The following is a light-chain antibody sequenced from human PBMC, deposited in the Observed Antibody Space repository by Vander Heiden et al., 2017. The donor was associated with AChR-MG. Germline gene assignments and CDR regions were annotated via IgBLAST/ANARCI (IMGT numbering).Light chain of an antibody. V-gene: IGLV1-40*01. Sequence: QSVLTQPPSVSAAPGQRATISSSAGSTNIGAGYDVHWYQQLPGTAPKLLIYGNSNRPSGVPDRFSGSKSGTSASLAITGLQAEDEADYYCQSYDSSLSGSVFGGGTKLTVL. CDR1: STNIGAGYD. CDR3: QSYDSSLSGSV. CDR2: GNS. J-gene: IGLJ2*01.